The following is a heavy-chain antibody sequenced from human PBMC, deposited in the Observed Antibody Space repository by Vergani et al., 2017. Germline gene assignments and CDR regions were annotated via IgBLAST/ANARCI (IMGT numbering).Heavy chain of an antibody. Sequence: QVQLQESGPGLVKPSQTLSLTCTVSGGSISIGAYYWSWIRQPPGKGLEWIGYIYYSGSTNYNPSLKSRVTISVDTSKNQFSLKLSSVTAADTAVYYCARVTHVGYCGGGSCYVVDCWGQGTLVTVSS. J-gene: IGHJ4*02. V-gene: IGHV4-30-4*08. CDR2: IYYSGST. D-gene: IGHD2-15*01. CDR3: ARVTHVGYCGGGSCYVVDC. CDR1: GGSISIGAYY.